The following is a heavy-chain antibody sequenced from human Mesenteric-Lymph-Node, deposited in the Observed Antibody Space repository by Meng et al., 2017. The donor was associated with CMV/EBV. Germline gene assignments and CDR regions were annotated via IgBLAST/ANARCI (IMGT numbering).Heavy chain of an antibody. J-gene: IGHJ3*02. CDR3: ARDLAAYDFWSGFYNEDALDI. D-gene: IGHD3-3*01. Sequence: YAMNWVRQAPGKGLEWVSSISSSSSYIYYADSVKGRFTISRDNAKNSLYLQINSLRAEDTAVYYCARDLAAYDFWSGFYNEDALDIWGQGTVVTVSS. CDR1: YA. V-gene: IGHV3-21*01. CDR2: ISSSSSYI.